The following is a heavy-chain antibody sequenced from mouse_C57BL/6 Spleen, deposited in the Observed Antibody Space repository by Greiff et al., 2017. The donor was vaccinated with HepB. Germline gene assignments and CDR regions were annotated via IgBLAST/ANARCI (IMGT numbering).Heavy chain of an antibody. CDR3: ARRGWDGSGPFDY. V-gene: IGHV1-52*01. CDR1: GYTFTSYW. CDR2: IDPSDSET. Sequence: QVQLQQPGAELVRPGSSVKLSCKASGYTFTSYWMHWVKQRPIQGLEWIGNIDPSDSETHYNQKFKDKATLTVDKSSSTAYMQLSSLTSEDSAVYYCARRGWDGSGPFDYWGQGTTLTVSS. D-gene: IGHD4-1*01. J-gene: IGHJ2*01.